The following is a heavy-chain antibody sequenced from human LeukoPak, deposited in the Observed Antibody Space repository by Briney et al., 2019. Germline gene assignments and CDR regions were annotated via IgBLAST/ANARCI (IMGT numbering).Heavy chain of an antibody. CDR2: INNEGGDI. CDR3: ATYNNWVAGDV. V-gene: IGHV3-7*01. CDR1: RFTFSSPW. D-gene: IGHD1-1*01. Sequence: PGGSLRLSCAASRFTFSSPWMSRVRQSPGRGLEWLAHINNEGGDIQYADSVKGRFIIYRDKAKDSLYLQMNGLRGDDTAVYYCATYNNWVAGDVWGQGTTVSVSS. J-gene: IGHJ6*02.